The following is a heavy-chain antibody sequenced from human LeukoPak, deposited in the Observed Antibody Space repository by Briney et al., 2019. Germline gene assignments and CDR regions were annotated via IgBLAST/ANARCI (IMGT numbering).Heavy chain of an antibody. CDR1: GGSFSGYY. V-gene: IGHV4-34*01. Sequence: PSETLSLTCAVYGGSFSGYYWSWIRQPPGKGLEWIGEINHSGSTNYNPSLKSRVAISVDTSKSQFSLKLSSVTAAATAVYYCARGLGRIGYSSGWAHGGLAYGGQGTLVPVS. CDR3: ARGLGRIGYSSGWAHGGLAY. D-gene: IGHD6-19*01. CDR2: INHSGST. J-gene: IGHJ4*02.